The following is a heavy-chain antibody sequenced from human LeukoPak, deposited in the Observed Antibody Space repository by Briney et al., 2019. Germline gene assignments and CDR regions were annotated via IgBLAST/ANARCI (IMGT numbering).Heavy chain of an antibody. CDR3: ARGLSSWYGGDYYFDY. CDR2: MNPNSGNT. V-gene: IGHV1-8*02. J-gene: IGHJ4*02. D-gene: IGHD6-13*01. Sequence: GASVKVSCKASGYTFTSYGINWVRQATGQGLEWMGWMNPNSGNTGYAQKFQGRVTMTRNASISTAYMELSSLRSEDTAVYYCARGLSSWYGGDYYFDYWGQGTLVTVSS. CDR1: GYTFTSYG.